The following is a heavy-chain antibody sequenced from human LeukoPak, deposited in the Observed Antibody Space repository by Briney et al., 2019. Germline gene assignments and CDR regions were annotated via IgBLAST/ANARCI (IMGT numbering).Heavy chain of an antibody. CDR1: AFTFSSYE. CDR2: TSSSGNTI. V-gene: IGHV3-48*03. Sequence: GGSLRLSCAASAFTFSSYEMNWVRQAPGKGLEWVSYTSSSGNTIYYADSVKGRFTISRDNAKNSLYLQMNSLRAEDTAVYYCARERGLGAFDIWGQGTMVTVSS. D-gene: IGHD3/OR15-3a*01. CDR3: ARERGLGAFDI. J-gene: IGHJ3*02.